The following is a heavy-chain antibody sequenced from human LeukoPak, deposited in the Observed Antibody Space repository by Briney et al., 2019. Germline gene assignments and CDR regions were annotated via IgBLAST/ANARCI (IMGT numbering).Heavy chain of an antibody. CDR1: GFTFSSYA. CDR3: AKDQYYDILTGFSD. Sequence: GGSLRLSCAASGFTFSSYAMSWVRQAPGKGLEWVSAISGSGGSTYYADSVKGRFTISRDNSKNTLYLQMNSLRAEDTALYYCAKDQYYDILTGFSDWGQGTLVTVSS. J-gene: IGHJ4*02. V-gene: IGHV3-23*01. CDR2: ISGSGGST. D-gene: IGHD3-9*01.